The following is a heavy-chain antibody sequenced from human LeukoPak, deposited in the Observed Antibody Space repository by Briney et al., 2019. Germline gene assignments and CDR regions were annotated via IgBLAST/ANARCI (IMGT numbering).Heavy chain of an antibody. CDR1: GYTFTSYD. V-gene: IGHV1-8*01. D-gene: IGHD1-14*01. Sequence: ASVKVSCKASGYTFTSYDINWVRQATGQGLEWMGWMNPNSGNTGYAQKFQGRVTMTRNTSISTAYMELSSLRSEDTAVYYCASGPITTPDTHYYYYGMDVWGQGTTVTVSS. CDR2: MNPNSGNT. CDR3: ASGPITTPDTHYYYYGMDV. J-gene: IGHJ6*02.